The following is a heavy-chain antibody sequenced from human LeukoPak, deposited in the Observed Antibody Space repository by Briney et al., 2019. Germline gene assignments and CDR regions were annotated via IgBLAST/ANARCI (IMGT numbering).Heavy chain of an antibody. CDR2: INPNSCGT. Sequence: ASVTVSCKASGYTFTDYYMHWLRQAPGQGLEWMGWINPNSCGTNYEQKFQGRVNITSDTAISTAYMELSRLRSDDTAVYYCARESLPYCSGGSCYVSPLGYWGQGTLVTVSS. V-gene: IGHV1-2*02. CDR3: ARESLPYCSGGSCYVSPLGY. D-gene: IGHD2-15*01. CDR1: GYTFTDYY. J-gene: IGHJ4*02.